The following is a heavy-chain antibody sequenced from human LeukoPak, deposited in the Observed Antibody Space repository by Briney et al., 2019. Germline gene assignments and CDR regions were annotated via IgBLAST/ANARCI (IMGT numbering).Heavy chain of an antibody. CDR3: AKEPREYCSSTSCPNWLDS. CDR1: GFTFNNYA. D-gene: IGHD2-2*01. Sequence: PGGSLRLSCAASGFTFNNYALSWVRQAPGKGLEWVSAISASGGTTYYADSVKGRFTISRDNSENTLFLQMNSLRAEDTAVYYCAKEPREYCSSTSCPNWLDSWGQGTLVTVSS. CDR2: ISASGGTT. J-gene: IGHJ5*01. V-gene: IGHV3-23*01.